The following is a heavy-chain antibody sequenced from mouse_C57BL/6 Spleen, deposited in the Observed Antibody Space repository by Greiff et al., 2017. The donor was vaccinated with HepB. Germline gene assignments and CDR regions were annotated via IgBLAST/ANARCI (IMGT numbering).Heavy chain of an antibody. Sequence: EVQLVESGGGLVKPGGSLKLSCAASGFTFSDYGMHWVRQAPEKGLEWVAYISSGSSTIYYADTVTGRFTISRDNAKNTLFLQMTSLRSEDTAMYYCARGTQRFAYWGQGTLVTVSA. J-gene: IGHJ3*01. V-gene: IGHV5-17*01. CDR1: GFTFSDYG. CDR3: ARGTQRFAY. D-gene: IGHD3-3*01. CDR2: ISSGSSTI.